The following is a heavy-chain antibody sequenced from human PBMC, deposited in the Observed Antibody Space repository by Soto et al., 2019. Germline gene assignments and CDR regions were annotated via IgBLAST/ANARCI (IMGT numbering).Heavy chain of an antibody. CDR1: GYTFTSYG. CDR3: ARGQWLAEIDY. Sequence: QVQVVQSGAEVKKPGASVKVSCKASGYTFTSYGINWVRQAPGQGLEWMGWIGGYNGNTNNAQKFQGRVTMTTDTSTSTAFMDLRTLTSDDTAVYYCARGQWLAEIDYWGQGTLVTVSS. CDR2: IGGYNGNT. D-gene: IGHD6-19*01. J-gene: IGHJ4*02. V-gene: IGHV1-18*01.